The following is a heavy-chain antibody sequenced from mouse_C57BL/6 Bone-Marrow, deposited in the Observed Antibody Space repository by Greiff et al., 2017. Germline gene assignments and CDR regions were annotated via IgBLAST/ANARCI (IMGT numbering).Heavy chain of an antibody. CDR2: INYDGSST. V-gene: IGHV5-16*01. D-gene: IGHD1-1*01. J-gene: IGHJ4*01. CDR1: GFTFSDYY. CDR3: AREFTTVVATDYAMDY. Sequence: EVKLVESEGGLVQPGSSMKLSCTASGFTFSDYYMAWVRQVPETGLEWVANINYDGSSTYYLDSLKSRFILSRDNAKNILYLQMSSLKSEDTATYYCAREFTTVVATDYAMDYWGQGTSVTVSS.